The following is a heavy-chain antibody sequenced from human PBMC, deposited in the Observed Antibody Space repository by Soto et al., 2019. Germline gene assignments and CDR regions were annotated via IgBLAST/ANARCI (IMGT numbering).Heavy chain of an antibody. J-gene: IGHJ4*02. V-gene: IGHV1-46*01. CDR1: GDTFTDYY. Sequence: QVQLVQSGAEVKKPGASVKVSCKASGDTFTDYYIHWVRQAPGQGLEWMGTVNPSGGHTTYAQHFLGRMTMTRDPSTSTRYMELTSLTSEDTAVYYCARGGHVVVVTAVLDYWGQGTLVTVSS. CDR3: ARGGHVVVVTAVLDY. CDR2: VNPSGGHT. D-gene: IGHD2-21*02.